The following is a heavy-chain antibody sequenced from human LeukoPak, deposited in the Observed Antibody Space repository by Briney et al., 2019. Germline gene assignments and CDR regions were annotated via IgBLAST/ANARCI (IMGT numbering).Heavy chain of an antibody. D-gene: IGHD6-13*01. CDR3: ARQQLSQLYYFDN. J-gene: IGHJ4*02. Sequence: SETLSLTCTVSGGSISSYFWSWIRQPPGKGLEWIGYIYYTGTTNYNPSLKSRVTISVDTSKNQFSLKLSSVTAADTAVYYCARQQLSQLYYFDNWGQGTLVTVSS. V-gene: IGHV4-59*01. CDR1: GGSISSYF. CDR2: IYYTGTT.